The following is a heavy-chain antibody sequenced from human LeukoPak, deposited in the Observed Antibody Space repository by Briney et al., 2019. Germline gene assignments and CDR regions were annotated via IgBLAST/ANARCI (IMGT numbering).Heavy chain of an antibody. D-gene: IGHD6-13*01. CDR2: INHSGST. Sequence: PSETLSLTCAVYGGSLSGYYWSWIRQPPGKGLEWIREINHSGSTNYNPSLKSRVTISVDTSKNQFSLKLSSVTAADTAVYYCASLGGIAAAGTPRYGMDVWGKGTTVTVSS. V-gene: IGHV4-34*01. J-gene: IGHJ6*04. CDR3: ASLGGIAAAGTPRYGMDV. CDR1: GGSLSGYY.